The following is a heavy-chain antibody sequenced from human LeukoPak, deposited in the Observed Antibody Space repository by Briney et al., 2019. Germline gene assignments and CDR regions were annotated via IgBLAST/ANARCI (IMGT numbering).Heavy chain of an antibody. CDR1: GFTFSSYG. Sequence: GRSLRLPCAASGFTFSSYGMHWVRQAPGKGLEWVAVISYDGSNKYYADSVKGRFTISRDNSKNTLYLQMNSLRAEDTAVYYCANSLPQMGSGWYFDYWGQGTLVTVSS. D-gene: IGHD6-19*01. V-gene: IGHV3-30*18. J-gene: IGHJ4*02. CDR2: ISYDGSNK. CDR3: ANSLPQMGSGWYFDY.